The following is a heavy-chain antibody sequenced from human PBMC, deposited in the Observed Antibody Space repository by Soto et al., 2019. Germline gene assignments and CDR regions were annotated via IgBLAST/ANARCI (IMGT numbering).Heavy chain of an antibody. CDR2: ISSSSSYT. D-gene: IGHD3-3*01. V-gene: IGHV3-11*06. Sequence: PGGSLRLSCAASGFTFSDYYMSWIRQAPGKGLEWVSYISSSSSYTNYADSVKGRLTISRDNAKNSLCLQMNSLRAEDTAVYYCARDKRFLEWFGDYYYYGMDVWGQGTTVTVSS. CDR1: GFTFSDYY. J-gene: IGHJ6*02. CDR3: ARDKRFLEWFGDYYYYGMDV.